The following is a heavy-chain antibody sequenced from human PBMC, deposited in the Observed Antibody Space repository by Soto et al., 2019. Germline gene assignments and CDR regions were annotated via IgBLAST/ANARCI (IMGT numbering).Heavy chain of an antibody. CDR1: GYTFTRYA. V-gene: IGHV1-3*04. D-gene: IGHD4-17*01. CDR3: ARNVDYFDP. Sequence: ASVKVSCKASGYTFTRYAMHWVRQAPGQVLEWIGWINTCNGNSHYSQKFQGRVTFTRDTSASTAYMELSSLTSEDSAVYFCARNVDYFDPWGQGTLVTVSS. J-gene: IGHJ5*02. CDR2: INTCNGNS.